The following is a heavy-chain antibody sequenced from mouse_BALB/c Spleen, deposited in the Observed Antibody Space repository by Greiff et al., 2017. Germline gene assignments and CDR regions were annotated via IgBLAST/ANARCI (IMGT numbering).Heavy chain of an antibody. V-gene: IGHV3-2*02. D-gene: IGHD2-1*01. Sequence: EVKLQESGPGLVKPSQSLSLTCTVTGYSITSDYAWNWIRQFPGNKLEWMGYISYSGSTSYNPSLKSRISITRDTSKNQFFLQLNSVTTEDTATYYCARNYGNYEAMDYWGQGTSVTVSS. CDR1: GYSITSDYA. J-gene: IGHJ4*01. CDR2: ISYSGST. CDR3: ARNYGNYEAMDY.